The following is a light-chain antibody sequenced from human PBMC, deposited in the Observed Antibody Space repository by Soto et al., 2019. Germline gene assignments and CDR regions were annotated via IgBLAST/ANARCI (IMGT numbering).Light chain of an antibody. CDR2: AAS. CDR1: QAISNS. V-gene: IGKV1-27*01. CDR3: QSYNTDRPT. Sequence: DIQMTQSPSSLSASVGDRVTITCRASQAISNSLAWYQQKPGKVPKLLIYAASSLQSGVPSRFRGSGSGTEFTLTISSLQPEDFATYYCQSYNTDRPTFGQGTRLEIK. J-gene: IGKJ5*01.